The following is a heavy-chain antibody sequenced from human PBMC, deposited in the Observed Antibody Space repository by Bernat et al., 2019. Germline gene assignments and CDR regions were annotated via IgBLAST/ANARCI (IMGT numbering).Heavy chain of an antibody. J-gene: IGHJ4*02. Sequence: EVQLVESGGGLVKPGGSLRLSCVASGFTFNNAWMNWVRQAPGKGLEWVGRIKSKTDGGTTDYAAPVTGRFTISRDDSKNTLSLLMNSLKTEDTAVYYCTTDLSYYYDSSGFFWGQGTLVTVSS. CDR3: TTDLSYYYDSSGFF. V-gene: IGHV3-15*07. CDR2: IKSKTDGGTT. CDR1: GFTFNNAW. D-gene: IGHD3-22*01.